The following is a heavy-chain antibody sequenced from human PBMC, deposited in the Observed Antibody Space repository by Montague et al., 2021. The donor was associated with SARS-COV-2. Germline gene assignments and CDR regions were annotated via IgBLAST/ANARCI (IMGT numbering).Heavy chain of an antibody. D-gene: IGHD3-9*01. CDR1: GDSVSSNSAA. J-gene: IGHJ6*03. Sequence: CAISGDSVSSNSAAWNWIRQSPSRGLEWLGRTYYGSKWYNDYAVSVESRITINPDTSKNQFSLQLNSVTPEDTTVYYCARDLKPPGDILTGYLPYYYMDVWGKGTTVTVSS. CDR2: TYYGSKWYN. V-gene: IGHV6-1*01. CDR3: ARDLKPPGDILTGYLPYYYMDV.